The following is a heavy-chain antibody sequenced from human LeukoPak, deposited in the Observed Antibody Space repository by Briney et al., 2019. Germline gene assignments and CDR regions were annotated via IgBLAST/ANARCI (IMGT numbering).Heavy chain of an antibody. CDR3: ARVVRSYWYFDL. D-gene: IGHD1-26*01. CDR2: IYYSGST. CDR1: GGSISSGDYY. Sequence: NPSETLSLTCTVSGGSISSGDYYWSWIRQPPGKGLEWIGYIYYSGSTYYNPSLKSRLTISADTSKNQFSLMLSSVTAADTAVYYCARVVRSYWYFDLWGRGTLVTVSS. J-gene: IGHJ2*01. V-gene: IGHV4-30-4*01.